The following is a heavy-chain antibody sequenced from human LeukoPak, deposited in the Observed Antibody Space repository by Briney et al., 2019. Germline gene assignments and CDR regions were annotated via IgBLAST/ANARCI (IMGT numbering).Heavy chain of an antibody. V-gene: IGHV1-18*04. J-gene: IGHJ4*02. CDR3: AKMGFSGSYSFDY. Sequence: ASVKVSCKASGYTFTGYYMHWVRQAPGQGLEWMGWISAYNGNTNYAQKLQGRVTMTTDTSTSTAYMELRSLRSDDTAVYYCAKMGFSGSYSFDYWGQGTLVTVSS. CDR2: ISAYNGNT. CDR1: GYTFTGYY. D-gene: IGHD1-26*01.